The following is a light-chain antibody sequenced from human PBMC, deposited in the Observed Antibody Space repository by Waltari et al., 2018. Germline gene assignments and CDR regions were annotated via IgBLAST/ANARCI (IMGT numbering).Light chain of an antibody. CDR3: QQYNNGPPET. CDR2: EAS. Sequence: LVMTPSPATLSVSPGEGATLSSRASQSINSNVAWFQQKPGQSPRLLIYEASTRATGVPARFSGIGSGTDFTLTISSLQSEDSATYYCQQYNNGPPETFGQGTKVEIK. V-gene: IGKV3-15*01. CDR1: QSINSN. J-gene: IGKJ1*01.